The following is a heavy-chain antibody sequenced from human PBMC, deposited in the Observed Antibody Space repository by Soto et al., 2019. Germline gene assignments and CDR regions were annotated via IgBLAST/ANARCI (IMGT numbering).Heavy chain of an antibody. J-gene: IGHJ6*02. CDR3: AKDTDEGTYYYDSSGYSPAMDV. CDR2: ISGSGGST. V-gene: IGHV3-23*01. CDR1: GFTFSSYA. D-gene: IGHD3-22*01. Sequence: PGGSLRLSCAASGFTFSSYAMSWVRQAPGKGLEWVSAISGSGGSTYYADSVKGRFTISRDNSKNTLYLQMNSLRAEDTAVYYCAKDTDEGTYYYDSSGYSPAMDVWGQGTTVTVSS.